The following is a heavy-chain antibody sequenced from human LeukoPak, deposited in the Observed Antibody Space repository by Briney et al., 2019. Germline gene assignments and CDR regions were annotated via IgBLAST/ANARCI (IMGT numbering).Heavy chain of an antibody. CDR2: IYYSGST. Sequence: SETLSLTCTVSGGSISSSSYYWGWIRQPPGKGLEWIGSIYYSGSTYYNPSLKSRVTISVDMSKNQFSLKLSSVTAADTAVYYCARGGLLEWFINWFDPWGQGTLVTVSS. CDR1: GGSISSSSYY. D-gene: IGHD3-3*01. J-gene: IGHJ5*02. CDR3: ARGGLLEWFINWFDP. V-gene: IGHV4-39*01.